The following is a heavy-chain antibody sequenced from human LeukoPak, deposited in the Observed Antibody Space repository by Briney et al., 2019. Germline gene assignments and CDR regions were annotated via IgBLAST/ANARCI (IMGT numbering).Heavy chain of an antibody. D-gene: IGHD2-2*02. CDR3: ARDYCSSTSCYTGGPYWYFDL. CDR1: GGTFSSYV. V-gene: IGHV1-69*05. J-gene: IGHJ2*01. Sequence: SVKVSCKASGGTFSSYVISWVRQAPGQGLEWVGGIIPIFGTANYAQKFQGRVTITTDESTSTAYMELSSLRSEDTAVYYCARDYCSSTSCYTGGPYWYFDLWGRGTLVTVSS. CDR2: IIPIFGTA.